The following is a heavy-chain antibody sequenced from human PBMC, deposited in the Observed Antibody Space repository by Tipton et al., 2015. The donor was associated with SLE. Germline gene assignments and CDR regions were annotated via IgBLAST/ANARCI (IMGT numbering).Heavy chain of an antibody. D-gene: IGHD6-19*01. CDR3: ASPGIAVAFDY. Sequence: TLSLTCAVSGGSIRSSNWWSWVRQPPGKGLEWIGEIHHSGSTNYNPSLKSRVTISVDTSKNQFSLKLSSVTAADTAVYYCASPGIAVAFDYWGQGTLVTVSS. V-gene: IGHV4-4*02. J-gene: IGHJ4*02. CDR2: IHHSGST. CDR1: GGSIRSSNW.